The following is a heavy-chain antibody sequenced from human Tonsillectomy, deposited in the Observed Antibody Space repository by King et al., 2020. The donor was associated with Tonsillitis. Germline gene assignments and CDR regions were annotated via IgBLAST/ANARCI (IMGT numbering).Heavy chain of an antibody. V-gene: IGHV3-48*02. CDR2: ISSSSSTI. Sequence: VQLVESGGGLVQPGGSLRLSCAASGFTFSNYNMNWVRQAPGKGLEWVSYISSSSSTIYYADSVKGRFTISRDYPKNSLYLQMNSLRDEDTAVYFCVRDYYDSSGYYGGDSWGQGTLVTVSA. CDR1: GFTFSNYN. CDR3: VRDYYDSSGYYGGDS. J-gene: IGHJ4*02. D-gene: IGHD3-22*01.